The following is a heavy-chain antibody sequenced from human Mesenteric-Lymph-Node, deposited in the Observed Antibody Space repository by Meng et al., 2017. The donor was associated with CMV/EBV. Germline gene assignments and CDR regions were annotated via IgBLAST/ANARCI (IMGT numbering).Heavy chain of an antibody. CDR3: ARGPNGREYQLLYYGMDV. CDR2: ISSSSRNI. J-gene: IGHJ6*02. D-gene: IGHD2-2*01. Sequence: ETLSLTCAASGFTLNVFSMNWVRQAPGKGLEWVSSISSSSRNIYYADSVKGRFTISRDNAKNSLYLQMDSLRDEDTAVYYCARGPNGREYQLLYYGMDVWDQGTTVTVSS. CDR1: GFTLNVFS. V-gene: IGHV3-21*01.